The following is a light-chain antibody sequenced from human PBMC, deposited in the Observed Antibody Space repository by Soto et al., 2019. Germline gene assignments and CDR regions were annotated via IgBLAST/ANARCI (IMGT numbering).Light chain of an antibody. CDR3: QQFFT. J-gene: IGKJ2*01. CDR1: QSVSSSY. Sequence: EIVLTQSPGTLSLSPGERATLSCRASQSVSSSYLAWYQQKPGQAPRLLIYGASSRANGIPDKFSGSGSGTDFTLTFSRLEHEDFAVYYCQQFFTFGQGTKLEIK. CDR2: GAS. V-gene: IGKV3-20*01.